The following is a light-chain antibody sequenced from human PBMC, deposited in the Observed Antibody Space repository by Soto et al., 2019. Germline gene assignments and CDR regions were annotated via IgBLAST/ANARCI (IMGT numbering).Light chain of an antibody. V-gene: IGKV1-5*01. Sequence: DIQMTQSPSTLSASVGDRVTITCRASQSISSWLAWYQQKPGKAPKLLIYDASSLESGVPSRFSGSGSGTEFTLTINRLQPEDFATYYCQQSYSTSITFGQGTRLEIK. CDR2: DAS. CDR1: QSISSW. CDR3: QQSYSTSIT. J-gene: IGKJ5*01.